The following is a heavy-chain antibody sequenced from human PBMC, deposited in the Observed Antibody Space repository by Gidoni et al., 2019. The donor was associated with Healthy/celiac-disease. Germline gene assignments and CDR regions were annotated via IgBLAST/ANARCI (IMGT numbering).Heavy chain of an antibody. CDR1: GDSISRGGSY. D-gene: IGHD6-13*01. CDR2: IYYSGST. J-gene: IGHJ5*02. Sequence: QVQLQESGPGLVKPSQTLSLTCTVSGDSISRGGSYWSWSRQHPGKGLEWIGYIYYSGSTYYNPSLKSRVTISVDTSKNQFSRKLSSVTAADTAVYYCASSGEVDSSSWYLSWFDPWGQGTLVTVSS. V-gene: IGHV4-31*03. CDR3: ASSGEVDSSSWYLSWFDP.